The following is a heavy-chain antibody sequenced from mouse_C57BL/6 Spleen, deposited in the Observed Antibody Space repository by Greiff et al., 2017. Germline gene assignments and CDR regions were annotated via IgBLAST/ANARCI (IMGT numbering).Heavy chain of an antibody. CDR3: ARGNAMDY. CDR1: GYTFTSYW. Sequence: VQLQESGAELAKPGASVKLSCKASGYTFTSYWMHWVKQRPGQGLEWIGYINPSSGYTKYNQKFKDKDTLAADKSSNTAYMQLSSLTDEDSAVYDCARGNAMDYWGQGTSVTVSS. J-gene: IGHJ4*01. CDR2: INPSSGYT. V-gene: IGHV1-7*01.